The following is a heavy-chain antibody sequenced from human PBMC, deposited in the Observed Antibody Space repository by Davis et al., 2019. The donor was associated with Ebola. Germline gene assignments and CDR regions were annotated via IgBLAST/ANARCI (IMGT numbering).Heavy chain of an antibody. J-gene: IGHJ6*04. D-gene: IGHD2-15*01. Sequence: GGSLRLSCKGSGYSFTSYWIGWVRQMPGKGLEWMGIIYPGDSDTRYSPSFQGQVTISADKSISTAYLQWSSLKASDTAMYYCARHLDDCSGGSCYSVYYYGMDVWGKGTTVTVSS. CDR2: IYPGDSDT. CDR1: GYSFTSYW. V-gene: IGHV5-51*01. CDR3: ARHLDDCSGGSCYSVYYYGMDV.